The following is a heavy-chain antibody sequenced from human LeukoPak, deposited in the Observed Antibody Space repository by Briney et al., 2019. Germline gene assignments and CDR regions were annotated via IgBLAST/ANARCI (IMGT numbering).Heavy chain of an antibody. CDR3: VRQPDSARYGFDF. CDR1: GFTFSNYD. Sequence: GGSLRLSCSASGFTFSNYDIHWVRQATGKGLEWVSAIGSSGDTYYIDSVKGRFTISRESVKNSLYLQMNSLRAEDTAVYYCVRQPDSARYGFDFWGQGTLVTVSS. D-gene: IGHD1-26*01. CDR2: IGSSGDT. J-gene: IGHJ4*02. V-gene: IGHV3-13*01.